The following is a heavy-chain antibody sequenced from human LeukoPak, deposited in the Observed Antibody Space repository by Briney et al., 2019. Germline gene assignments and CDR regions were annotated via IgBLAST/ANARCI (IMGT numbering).Heavy chain of an antibody. V-gene: IGHV4-34*01. CDR3: AGGYCSGGSCYDY. J-gene: IGHJ4*02. D-gene: IGHD2-15*01. Sequence: SETLSLTCGVSGGSFRGYYWTWIRQAPGKGLEWIGETTHSGSTNYNPSLKSRVNISVDMSKNQFSLKLSSVTAADTAVYYCAGGYCSGGSCYDYWGQGTLVTVSS. CDR1: GGSFRGYY. CDR2: TTHSGST.